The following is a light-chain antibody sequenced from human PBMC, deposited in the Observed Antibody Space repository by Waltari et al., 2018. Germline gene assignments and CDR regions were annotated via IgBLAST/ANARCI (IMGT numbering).Light chain of an antibody. CDR1: QGISTW. CDR3: QQGNSFPPT. Sequence: DIQMTQSPSSVSASVGDRVTMTCRASQGISTWLAWYQQKPGKGPKVLIYGASTLLTGVPSRFSGSGSGTEFTLTISGLQPEDFATYFCQQGNSFPPTFGQGTRVEV. V-gene: IGKV1-12*01. J-gene: IGKJ1*01. CDR2: GAS.